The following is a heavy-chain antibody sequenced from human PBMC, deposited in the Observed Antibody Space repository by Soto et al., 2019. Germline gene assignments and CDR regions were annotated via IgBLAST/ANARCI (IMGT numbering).Heavy chain of an antibody. CDR2: IYYSGST. CDR1: GGSISSGGYY. V-gene: IGHV4-31*03. Sequence: SETLSLTCTVSGGSISSGGYYWSWIRQHPGKGLEWIGYIYYSGSTYYNPSLKSRVTISVDTSKNQFSLKLSSVTAADTAVYYCARVSSYKFGEPEVYVWGQGTLVTVSS. J-gene: IGHJ4*02. D-gene: IGHD3-10*01. CDR3: ARVSSYKFGEPEVYV.